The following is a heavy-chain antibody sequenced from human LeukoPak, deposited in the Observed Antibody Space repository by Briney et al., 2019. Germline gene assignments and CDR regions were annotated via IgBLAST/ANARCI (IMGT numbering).Heavy chain of an antibody. CDR2: ISGSGGST. CDR1: GFTFSSYS. V-gene: IGHV3-23*01. J-gene: IGHJ4*02. D-gene: IGHD4-17*01. CDR3: AKLVNDYGESDY. Sequence: GGSLRLSCAASGFTFSSYSMNWVRQAPGKGLEWVSAISGSGGSTYYADSVKGRFTISRDNSKNTLYLQMNSLRAEDTAVYYCAKLVNDYGESDYWGQGTLVTVSS.